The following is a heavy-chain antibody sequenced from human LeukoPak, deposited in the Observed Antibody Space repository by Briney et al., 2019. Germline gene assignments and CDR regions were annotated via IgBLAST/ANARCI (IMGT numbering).Heavy chain of an antibody. J-gene: IGHJ6*02. V-gene: IGHV3-23*01. CDR3: AKGGSGRSLNFYYGMDV. D-gene: IGHD2-15*01. CDR2: ISGSGGST. Sequence: GGSLRLSCAASGFTFSSYAMSWVRQAPGKGLERVSAISGSGGSTYYADSVKGRFTISRDNSKNTLYLQMNSLRAEDTAVYYCAKGGSGRSLNFYYGMDVWGQGTTVTVSS. CDR1: GFTFSSYA.